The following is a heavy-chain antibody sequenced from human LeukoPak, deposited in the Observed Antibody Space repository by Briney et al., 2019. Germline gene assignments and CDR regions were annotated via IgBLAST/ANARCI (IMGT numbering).Heavy chain of an antibody. Sequence: ASVKVSCKASGGTFSSYAISWVRQAPGQGLEWMGRIIPILGIANYAQKFQGRVTITADKSTSTAYMELSSLGSEDTAVYYCARGPQGMPGIAVAGKPEYYYYGMDVWGQGTTVTVSS. D-gene: IGHD6-19*01. J-gene: IGHJ6*02. CDR2: IIPILGIA. CDR1: GGTFSSYA. V-gene: IGHV1-69*04. CDR3: ARGPQGMPGIAVAGKPEYYYYGMDV.